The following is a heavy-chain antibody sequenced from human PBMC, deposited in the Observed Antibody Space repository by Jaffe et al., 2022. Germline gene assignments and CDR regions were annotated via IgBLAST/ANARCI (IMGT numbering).Heavy chain of an antibody. D-gene: IGHD1-7*01. J-gene: IGHJ5*02. CDR1: GFTFSSYS. CDR2: ISSSSSTI. V-gene: IGHV3-48*01. CDR3: ARDLGLELRVSWFDP. Sequence: EVQLVESGGGLVQPGGSLRLSCAASGFTFSSYSMNWVRQAPGKGLEWVSYISSSSSTIYYADSVKGRFTISRDNAKNSLYLQMNSLRAEDTAVYYCARDLGLELRVSWFDPWGQGTLVTVSS.